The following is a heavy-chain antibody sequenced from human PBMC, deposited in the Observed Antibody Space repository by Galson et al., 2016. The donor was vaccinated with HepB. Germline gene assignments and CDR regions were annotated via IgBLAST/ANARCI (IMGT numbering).Heavy chain of an antibody. Sequence: SVKVSCKASGGSFSNYGISWVRQVPGQGLEWMGGIIPIFGAPSYAHKFHGRVTITADESSSTTYMELSSLRSEDTAVYYCARGHGSGWYDDYWGQGTLVTVSS. CDR2: IIPIFGAP. CDR3: ARGHGSGWYDDY. J-gene: IGHJ4*02. V-gene: IGHV1-69*13. D-gene: IGHD6-19*01. CDR1: GGSFSNYG.